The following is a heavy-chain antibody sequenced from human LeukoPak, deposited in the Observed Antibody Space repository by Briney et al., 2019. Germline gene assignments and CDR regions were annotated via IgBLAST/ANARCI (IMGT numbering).Heavy chain of an antibody. CDR3: ARTRGYSSGWYGDAFDI. Sequence: SETLSLTCTVSGGSISSGSYYWSWIRQPAGKGLEWIGRIYTSGSTNYNPSLKSRVTMSVDTSKNQFSLKLSSVTAADTAVYYCARTRGYSSGWYGDAFDIWGQGTMVTVSS. CDR2: IYTSGST. CDR1: GGSISSGSYY. J-gene: IGHJ3*02. D-gene: IGHD6-19*01. V-gene: IGHV4-61*02.